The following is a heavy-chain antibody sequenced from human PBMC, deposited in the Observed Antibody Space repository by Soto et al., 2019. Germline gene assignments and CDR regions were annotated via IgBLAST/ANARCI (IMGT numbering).Heavy chain of an antibody. V-gene: IGHV3-11*01. Sequence: GGSLRLSCAVSGFTFSDYYMTWIRQAPGKGLEWVSYISSSSSTIYYADAVKGRFTISRDNSKSTLYLQMNSLRAEDTAVYYCGKGRSYYYYYGVDVWGQGTTVTVS. CDR3: GKGRSYYYYYGVDV. J-gene: IGHJ6*02. CDR1: GFTFSDYY. CDR2: ISSSSSTI. D-gene: IGHD1-26*01.